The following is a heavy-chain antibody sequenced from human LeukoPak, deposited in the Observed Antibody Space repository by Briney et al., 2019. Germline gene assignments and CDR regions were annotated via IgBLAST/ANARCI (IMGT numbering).Heavy chain of an antibody. CDR3: ARAEMAIFGVVRSNYYYMDV. D-gene: IGHD3-3*01. V-gene: IGHV4-30-4*01. Sequence: SQTLSLTCTVSGGSISSGDYYWSWIRQPPGKGLEWIGYIYHSGSTYYNPSLKSRVTISVDRSKNQFSLKLSSVTAADTAVYYCARAEMAIFGVVRSNYYYMDVWGKGTTVTVSS. CDR2: IYHSGST. J-gene: IGHJ6*03. CDR1: GGSISSGDYY.